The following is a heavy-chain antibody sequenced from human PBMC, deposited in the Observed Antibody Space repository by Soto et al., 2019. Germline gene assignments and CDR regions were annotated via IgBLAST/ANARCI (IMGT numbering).Heavy chain of an antibody. CDR3: ARDQGAGDNWTMGGWDYYYYGMDV. J-gene: IGHJ6*02. CDR1: GFTVSSNY. V-gene: IGHV3-53*01. CDR2: IYSGGST. Sequence: GGSLRLSCAASGFTVSSNYMSWVRQAPGKGLEWVSVIYSGGSTYYADSVKGRFTISRDNSKNTLYLQMNSLRAEDTAVYYCARDQGAGDNWTMGGWDYYYYGMDVWGQGTTVTVSS. D-gene: IGHD1-20*01.